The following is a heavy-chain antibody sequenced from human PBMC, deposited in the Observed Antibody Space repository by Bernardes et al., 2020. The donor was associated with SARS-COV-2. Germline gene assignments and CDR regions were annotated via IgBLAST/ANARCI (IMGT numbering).Heavy chain of an antibody. CDR2: LYFNGNT. Sequence: SETLSLTCTVFSGFFSPYDWAWVRQPPGKGLEWIGSLYFNGNTNYNPSLESRSSISMDTSSTQFSLKLSSVTAADTAVYYCARLAYSSAFDHWGPGSLVTVSS. J-gene: IGHJ4*02. CDR3: ARLAYSSAFDH. CDR1: SGFFSPYD. V-gene: IGHV4-59*08. D-gene: IGHD6-19*01.